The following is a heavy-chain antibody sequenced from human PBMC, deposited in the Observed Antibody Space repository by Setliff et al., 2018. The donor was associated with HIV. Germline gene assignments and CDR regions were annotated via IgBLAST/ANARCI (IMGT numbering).Heavy chain of an antibody. CDR1: GFTFRNYK. V-gene: IGHV3-48*03. J-gene: IGHJ4*02. CDR2: ISIGSGGAI. Sequence: GGSLRLSCAASGFTFRNYKFNWVRQAPGRGLEWVSSISIGSGGAIDYADSVQGRFTISRDNSKNSLYLQMNSLRVEDTAVYYCTPQWPVGYWGQGTLVTVSS. CDR3: TPQWPVGY. D-gene: IGHD6-19*01.